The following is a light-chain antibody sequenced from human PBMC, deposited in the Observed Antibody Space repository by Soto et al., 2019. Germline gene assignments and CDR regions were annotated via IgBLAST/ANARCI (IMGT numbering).Light chain of an antibody. CDR2: WAS. CDR3: QQYYTTLS. CDR1: QSVLYNSDNKNY. V-gene: IGKV4-1*01. Sequence: DIVMTQSPDSLAVSLGERATINCKSSQSVLYNSDNKNYLAWSQQKPGQPPKLLIYWASTRDSGVPDRFSGSGSGSDFTLSISSLQAEDVAVYYCQQYYTTLSFGGGTKVEIK. J-gene: IGKJ4*01.